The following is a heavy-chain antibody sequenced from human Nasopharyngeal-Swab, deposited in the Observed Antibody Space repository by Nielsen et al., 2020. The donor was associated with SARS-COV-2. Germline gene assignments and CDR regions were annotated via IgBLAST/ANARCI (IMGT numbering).Heavy chain of an antibody. D-gene: IGHD3-3*01. J-gene: IGHJ6*02. CDR3: ARDGLDYDFWSADFMDV. CDR1: GFTFNNYN. V-gene: IGHV3-21*01. CDR2: ISSSSSYI. Sequence: GESLKISCAASGFTFNNYNFNWVRQAPGTGLEWVSSISSSSSYIYYADSVKGRFTISRDNAKNSLYLQMNSLRAEDTAVYYCARDGLDYDFWSADFMDVWGQGTTVTVSS.